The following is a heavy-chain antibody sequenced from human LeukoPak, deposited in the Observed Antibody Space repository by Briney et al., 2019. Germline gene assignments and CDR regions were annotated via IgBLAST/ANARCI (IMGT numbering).Heavy chain of an antibody. Sequence: GGSLRLSCAASGFSFSSYGMYWVRQAPGKGLEWVAVISYDGSNKDYADSVKGRFTISRDNSKNTLYLQMNSLRTEDTAVYYCAKAYCGSTSCYGGPFDYWGQGTLVTVSS. CDR1: GFSFSSYG. D-gene: IGHD2-2*01. CDR3: AKAYCGSTSCYGGPFDY. CDR2: ISYDGSNK. J-gene: IGHJ4*02. V-gene: IGHV3-30*18.